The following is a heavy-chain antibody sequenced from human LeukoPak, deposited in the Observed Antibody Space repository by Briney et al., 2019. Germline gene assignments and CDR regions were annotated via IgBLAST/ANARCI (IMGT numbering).Heavy chain of an antibody. Sequence: EASVKVSCKASGYTFTSYDINWVRQATGQGREWMGWMNPNSGNTGYAQTFQGRVTISRNTSISTAYMELSSLRSEDTAVYCARVTGSGTYAFDLWGQGTMVTVSS. J-gene: IGHJ3*01. V-gene: IGHV1-8*03. D-gene: IGHD3-10*01. CDR2: MNPNSGNT. CDR1: GYTFTSYD. CDR3: ARVTGSGTYAFDL.